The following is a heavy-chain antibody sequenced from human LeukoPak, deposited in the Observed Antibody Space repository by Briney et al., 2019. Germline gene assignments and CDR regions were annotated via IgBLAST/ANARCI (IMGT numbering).Heavy chain of an antibody. J-gene: IGHJ5*02. CDR3: ARDITYSYGRHNWFDP. CDR1: GYTFTSYG. CDR2: ISAYNGNT. V-gene: IGHV1-18*01. D-gene: IGHD5-18*01. Sequence: GASVKVSCKASGYTFTSYGISWVRQARGQGLEWMGWISAYNGNTNYAQKLEGRVTMTTDTSTSTAYMELRSLRSDDTAVYYCARDITYSYGRHNWFDPWGQGTLVTVSS.